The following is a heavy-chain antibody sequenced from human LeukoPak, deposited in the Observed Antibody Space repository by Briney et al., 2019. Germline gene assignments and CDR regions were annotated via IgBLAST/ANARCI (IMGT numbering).Heavy chain of an antibody. CDR3: AREISSPRRYFDY. J-gene: IGHJ4*02. CDR2: IYSGGST. Sequence: GGSLRLSCAASGFTVSSSYMSWVRQAPGKGLEWVSVIYSGGSTYYADSVKGRFTISRDNSKNTLYLQMNSLRAEDTAVYYCAREISSPRRYFDYWGQGTLVTVSS. V-gene: IGHV3-53*01. CDR1: GFTVSSSY.